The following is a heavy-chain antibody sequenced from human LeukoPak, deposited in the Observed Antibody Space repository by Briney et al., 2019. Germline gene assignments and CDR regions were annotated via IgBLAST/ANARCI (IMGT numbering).Heavy chain of an antibody. Sequence: PGGSLRLSCVASGLTFSSHAMHWVRQTPGKGLEWVAVTSYDGRNKYYADSVEGRFTISRDNSKNTLYLQINSLRAEDTAVHYCVREPPTVLIRFDYWGQGTLVTVSS. CDR2: TSYDGRNK. J-gene: IGHJ4*02. V-gene: IGHV3-30*04. CDR1: GLTFSSHA. D-gene: IGHD4-17*01. CDR3: VREPPTVLIRFDY.